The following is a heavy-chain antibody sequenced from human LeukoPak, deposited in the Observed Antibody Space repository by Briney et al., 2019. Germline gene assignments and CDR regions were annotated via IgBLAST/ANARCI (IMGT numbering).Heavy chain of an antibody. CDR1: GFTFDDYA. CDR3: AKESGSTFKWFDP. CDR2: ISWNSGSI. Sequence: GGSLRLSCAASGFTFDDYATHWVRQAPGKGLEWVSGISWNSGSIGYADSVKGRFTISRDNAKNSLYLQMNSLRAEDTALYYCAKESGSTFKWFDPWGQGTLVTVSS. J-gene: IGHJ5*02. V-gene: IGHV3-9*01. D-gene: IGHD2-2*01.